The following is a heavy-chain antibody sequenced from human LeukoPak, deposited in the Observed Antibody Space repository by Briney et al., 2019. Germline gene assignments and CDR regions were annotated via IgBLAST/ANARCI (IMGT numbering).Heavy chain of an antibody. D-gene: IGHD6-19*01. J-gene: IGHJ4*02. Sequence: PGGSLRLSCAASGFTFSSYSMNWVRQAPGKGLEWVSYISSSSSTIYYADSVKGRFTISRDNAKNSLYLQMNSLRAEDTAVYYCARHSSGWYEPYYFDYWGQGTLVTVSS. CDR3: ARHSSGWYEPYYFDY. CDR2: ISSSSSTI. V-gene: IGHV3-48*01. CDR1: GFTFSSYS.